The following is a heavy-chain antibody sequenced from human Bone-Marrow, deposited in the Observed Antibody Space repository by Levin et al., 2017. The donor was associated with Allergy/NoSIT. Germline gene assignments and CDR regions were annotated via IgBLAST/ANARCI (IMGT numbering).Heavy chain of an antibody. CDR1: GFTFSSYG. Sequence: GESLKISCAASGFTFSSYGMHWVRQAPGKGLEWVAVIWYDGSNKYYADSVKGRFTISRDNSKNTLYLQMNSLRAEDTAVYYCARDGGLAYCGGDCYPPTSLDYWGQGTLVTVSS. D-gene: IGHD2-21*02. V-gene: IGHV3-33*01. CDR2: IWYDGSNK. CDR3: ARDGGLAYCGGDCYPPTSLDY. J-gene: IGHJ4*02.